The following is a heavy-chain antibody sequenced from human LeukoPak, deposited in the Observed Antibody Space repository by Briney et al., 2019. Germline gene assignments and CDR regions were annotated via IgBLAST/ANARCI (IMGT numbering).Heavy chain of an antibody. V-gene: IGHV3-7*01. D-gene: IGHD6-19*01. J-gene: IGHJ4*02. CDR3: ARGGWYFGY. CDR1: GFTFNAYA. Sequence: GGSLRLSCAASGFTFNAYAMHWVRQAPGKGLEWVANIKQDGSEKYYVDSVKGRFTISRDNAKNSLYLQMNSLRAEDTAVYYCARGGWYFGYWGQGTLVTVSS. CDR2: IKQDGSEK.